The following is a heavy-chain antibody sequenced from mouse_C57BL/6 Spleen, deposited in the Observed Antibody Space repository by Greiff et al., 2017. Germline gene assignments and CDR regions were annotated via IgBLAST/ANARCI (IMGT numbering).Heavy chain of an antibody. Sequence: QVQLQQSGAELVRPGASVTLSCKASGYTFTDYEMHWVKQTPVHGLEWIGAIDPETGGTAYNQKFKGKAILTADKSSSTAYMELRSLTSEDSAVYYCTRLFITTVVAGDYYAMDYWGQGTSVTVSS. D-gene: IGHD1-1*01. CDR3: TRLFITTVVAGDYYAMDY. CDR1: GYTFTDYE. CDR2: IDPETGGT. J-gene: IGHJ4*01. V-gene: IGHV1-15*01.